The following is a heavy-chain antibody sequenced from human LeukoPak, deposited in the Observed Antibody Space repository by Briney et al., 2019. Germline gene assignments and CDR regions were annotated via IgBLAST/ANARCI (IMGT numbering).Heavy chain of an antibody. D-gene: IGHD6-13*01. Sequence: PGGSLRLSCAASGFTFSSYWMSWVRQAPGKGLEWVANIKQDGSEKYYVDSVKGRFTISRDNAKNSLYLQMNSLRAEDTAVYYCARADYSSSWYDAFDIWGQGTMVTVS. V-gene: IGHV3-7*01. CDR2: IKQDGSEK. CDR3: ARADYSSSWYDAFDI. J-gene: IGHJ3*02. CDR1: GFTFSSYW.